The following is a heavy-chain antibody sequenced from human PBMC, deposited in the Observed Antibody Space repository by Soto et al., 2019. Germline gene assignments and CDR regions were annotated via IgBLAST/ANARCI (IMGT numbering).Heavy chain of an antibody. J-gene: IGHJ4*02. CDR3: ARDGGMFATLD. V-gene: IGHV4-31*03. CDR1: GGSISSGRHH. D-gene: IGHD2-15*01. Sequence: PSETLSLTCTVSGGSISSGRHHWSWIPQQPGKGLEWIGHVYYSGYSFYNPSLKSRVTISLDTSKNQFSLKLSSVTAADTAVYYCARDGGMFATLDWGQGTLVTVSS. CDR2: VYYSGYS.